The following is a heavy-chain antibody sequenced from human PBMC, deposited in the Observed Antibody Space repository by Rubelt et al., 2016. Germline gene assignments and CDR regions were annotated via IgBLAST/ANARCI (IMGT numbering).Heavy chain of an antibody. D-gene: IGHD4-17*01. CDR1: GYSFTSYW. V-gene: IGHV5-10-1*01. J-gene: IGHJ4*02. CDR3: ARSSGTTVTTVDY. CDR2: IDPCDSYT. Sequence: EVQLVQSGAEVKKPGESLRISCKGSGYSFTSYWISWVRQMPGKGLAWMGRIDPCDSYTNYSPSFQGHCTISADKSSGTAYLQGSSLKAADTAMYYCARSSGTTVTTVDYWGQGTLVTVSS.